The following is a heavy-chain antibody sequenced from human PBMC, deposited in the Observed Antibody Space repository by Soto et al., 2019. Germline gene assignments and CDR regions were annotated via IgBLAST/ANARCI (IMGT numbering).Heavy chain of an antibody. CDR3: IRSWGWRFDP. CDR1: GGSISSSSSH. V-gene: IGHV4-39*01. J-gene: IGHJ5*02. D-gene: IGHD3-16*01. Sequence: SETLSLTCTVSGGSISSSSSHWGWIRQPPGKGLEWIGSIYYSGNTYYNPSLKSRVTISVDTSKNQFSLKLSSVTAADTADYFCIRSWGWRFDPWGQGTLVTVSS. CDR2: IYYSGNT.